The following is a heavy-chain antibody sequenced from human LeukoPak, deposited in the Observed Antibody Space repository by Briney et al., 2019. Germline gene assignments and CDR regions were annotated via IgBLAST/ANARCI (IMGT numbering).Heavy chain of an antibody. V-gene: IGHV3-48*04. D-gene: IGHD7-27*01. CDR2: ITSSSSTI. Sequence: GGSLRLSCAASGFTFSSYSMNWVRQAPGKGLEWVSYITSSSSTIYYADSVKGRFTISRDNAKNSLYLQMNSLRAEDTAVYYCAGGLGIGDYWGQGTLVTVSS. J-gene: IGHJ4*02. CDR1: GFTFSSYS. CDR3: AGGLGIGDY.